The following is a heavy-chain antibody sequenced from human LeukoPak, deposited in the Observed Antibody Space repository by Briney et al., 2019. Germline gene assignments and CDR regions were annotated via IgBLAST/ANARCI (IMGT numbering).Heavy chain of an antibody. Sequence: PGGSLRLSYAASGFTFSDYYMSWIRQAPGKGLEWVSYISSGGSTIYYADSVKGRFTISRDNAKNSLYLQMNSLRAEDTALYHCARERWTTVTIFDYWGQGTLVTVSS. CDR3: ARERWTTVTIFDY. J-gene: IGHJ4*02. V-gene: IGHV3-11*01. D-gene: IGHD4-17*01. CDR1: GFTFSDYY. CDR2: ISSGGSTI.